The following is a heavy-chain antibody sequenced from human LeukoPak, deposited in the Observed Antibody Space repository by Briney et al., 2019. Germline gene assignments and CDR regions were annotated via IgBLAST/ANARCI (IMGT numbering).Heavy chain of an antibody. CDR1: GFTFSSYA. CDR2: ISGSGGST. D-gene: IGHD4/OR15-4a*01. Sequence: QPGGSLRLSCAASGFTFSSYAMSWVRQAPGKGLEWVSAISGSGGSTYYADSVKGRFTISRDNSKNTLFLQMNSLRAEDTAVFYCAKDKYGGNENHAMVFDYWGQGTLVTVSS. CDR3: AKDKYGGNENHAMVFDY. V-gene: IGHV3-23*01. J-gene: IGHJ4*02.